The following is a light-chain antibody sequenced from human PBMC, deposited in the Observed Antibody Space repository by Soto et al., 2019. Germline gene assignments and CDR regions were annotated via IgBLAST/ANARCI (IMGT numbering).Light chain of an antibody. CDR2: GDS. CDR3: QSYDRSLSGSV. J-gene: IGLJ1*01. CDR1: SSNIGAGYD. Sequence: QSVLTQPPSVSGAPGQTVTISCTGSSSNIGAGYDVHWYQQLPGTAPKLLIYGDSNRPSGVPDRLSGSKSGTSASLAITGLQAEDEADYYCQSYDRSLSGSVFGTGTKVTVL. V-gene: IGLV1-40*01.